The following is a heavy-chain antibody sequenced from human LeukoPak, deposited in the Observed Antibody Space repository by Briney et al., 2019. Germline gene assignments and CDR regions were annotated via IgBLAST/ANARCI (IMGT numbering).Heavy chain of an antibody. V-gene: IGHV3-9*01. CDR1: GFNFDDYA. CDR3: AKDIGGPTDLYYFDY. Sequence: GGSLRLSCAASGFNFDDYAMHWVRQAPGKGLEWVSGISWNSGSIGYADSVKGRFTISRDNAKNSLYLQMNSLRAEDTALYYCAKDIGGPTDLYYFDYWGQGTLVTVSS. CDR2: ISWNSGSI. J-gene: IGHJ4*02. D-gene: IGHD4-17*01.